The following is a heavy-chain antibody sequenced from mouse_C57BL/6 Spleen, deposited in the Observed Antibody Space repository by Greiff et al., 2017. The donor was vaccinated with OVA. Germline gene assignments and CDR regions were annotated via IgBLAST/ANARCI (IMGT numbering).Heavy chain of an antibody. CDR3: ARGLYAMDY. Sequence: EVHLVESGGGLVKPGGSLKLSCAASGFTFSDYGMHWVRQAPEQGLEWVAYISSGSSTIYYADTVKGRFTISRDNAKNTLFLQMTSLRAEDTAMYYCARGLYAMDYWGQGTSVTVSS. CDR1: GFTFSDYG. CDR2: ISSGSSTI. V-gene: IGHV5-17*01. J-gene: IGHJ4*01.